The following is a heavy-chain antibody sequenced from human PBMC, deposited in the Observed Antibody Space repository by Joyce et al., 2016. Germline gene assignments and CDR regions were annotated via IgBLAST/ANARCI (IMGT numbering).Heavy chain of an antibody. J-gene: IGHJ4*02. CDR3: ARDESAAHDY. D-gene: IGHD2-2*01. V-gene: IGHV3-33*01. Sequence: QVQLVESGGGVVQPGRSLRLSCAASGFTFSSYGMHWVRQAPGKGLEWVAVIWYDESKKYYGDSLKGRFTISRDNSKNTLYLQMNSLRSEDTAVYYCARDESAAHDYWGQGTLVTVSS. CDR1: GFTFSSYG. CDR2: IWYDESKK.